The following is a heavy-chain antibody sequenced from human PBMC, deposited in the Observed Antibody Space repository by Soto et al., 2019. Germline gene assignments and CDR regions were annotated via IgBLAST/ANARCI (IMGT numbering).Heavy chain of an antibody. CDR2: IIPIFGKA. CDR3: ARPGSTTVHKVFFDY. CDR1: GTTFISYS. J-gene: IGHJ4*02. V-gene: IGHV1-69*12. Sequence: QVQLVQSGAEVKKPGSSVKVSCKASGTTFISYSINWVRQAPGQGLEWMGGIIPIFGKANYAPEFQDRVTITADESTSTVYMELSSLRADDTAVYYCARPGSTTVHKVFFDYWGQGTLVTVSS. D-gene: IGHD4-4*01.